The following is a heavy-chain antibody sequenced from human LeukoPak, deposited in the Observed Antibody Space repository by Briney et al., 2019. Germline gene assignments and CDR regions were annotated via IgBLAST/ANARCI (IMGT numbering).Heavy chain of an antibody. J-gene: IGHJ3*02. CDR1: GGTFSSYA. Sequence: SVKVSCKASGGTFSSYAISWVRQAPGQGLEWMGGIIPIFGTANYAQKFQGRVTITADESTSTAYMELSSLRSGDTAVYYCARRDYDFWSARSGGAFDIWGQGTMVTVSS. CDR3: ARRDYDFWSARSGGAFDI. D-gene: IGHD3-3*01. V-gene: IGHV1-69*13. CDR2: IIPIFGTA.